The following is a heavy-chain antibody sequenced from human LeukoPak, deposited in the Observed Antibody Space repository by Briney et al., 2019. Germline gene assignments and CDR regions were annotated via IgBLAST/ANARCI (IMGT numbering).Heavy chain of an antibody. CDR1: GGSISSYY. CDR3: ARGGNSDLGY. J-gene: IGHJ4*02. V-gene: IGHV4-59*01. D-gene: IGHD4-23*01. Sequence: SETLSLTCAVSGGSISSYYWSWIRQPPGKGLEWIGYIYYSGSTNYNPSLKSRVTISVDTSKNQFSLKLSSVTAADTAVYYCARGGNSDLGYWGQGTLVTVSS. CDR2: IYYSGST.